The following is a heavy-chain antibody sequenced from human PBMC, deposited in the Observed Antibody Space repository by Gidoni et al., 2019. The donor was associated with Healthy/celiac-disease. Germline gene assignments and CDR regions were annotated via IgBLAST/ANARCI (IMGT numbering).Heavy chain of an antibody. Sequence: QQWGAGLLKPSETLSLTCAVYGGSFSGYYWSWIRQPPGKGLEWIGEINHSGSTNYNPSLKSRVTISVDTSKNQFSLKLSSVTAADTAVYYCASRGRLVRGIIITNHFDYWGQGTLVTVSS. CDR2: INHSGST. CDR1: GGSFSGYY. D-gene: IGHD3-10*01. CDR3: ASRGRLVRGIIITNHFDY. J-gene: IGHJ4*02. V-gene: IGHV4-34*01.